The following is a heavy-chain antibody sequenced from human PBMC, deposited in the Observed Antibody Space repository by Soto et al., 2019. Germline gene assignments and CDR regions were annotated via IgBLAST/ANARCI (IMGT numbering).Heavy chain of an antibody. V-gene: IGHV1-69*13. CDR1: GGTFSSYA. CDR2: IIPIFGTA. Sequence: ASVKVSCKASGGTFSSYAISWVRQAPGQGLEWMGGIIPIFGTANYAQKFQGRVTITADESTSTAYMELSSLRSEDTAVYYCARDLYMTTVTTFHYWGQGTLVTVSS. D-gene: IGHD4-17*01. CDR3: ARDLYMTTVTTFHY. J-gene: IGHJ4*02.